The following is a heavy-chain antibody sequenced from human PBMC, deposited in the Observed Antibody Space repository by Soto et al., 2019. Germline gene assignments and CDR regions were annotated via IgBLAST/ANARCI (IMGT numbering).Heavy chain of an antibody. CDR2: IHYSGGA. D-gene: IGHD3-10*01. J-gene: IGHJ5*02. Sequence: SETLSLTCIVSGGSITNNDYYWGWIRRPPGKGLEWIGTIHYSGGASYNPSLKSRVIISADTSKNQFSLRLSSVTAADTAVYYCARRTPLYASESSRFDPWGQGAMVTVAS. CDR1: GGSITNNDYY. CDR3: ARRTPLYASESSRFDP. V-gene: IGHV4-39*01.